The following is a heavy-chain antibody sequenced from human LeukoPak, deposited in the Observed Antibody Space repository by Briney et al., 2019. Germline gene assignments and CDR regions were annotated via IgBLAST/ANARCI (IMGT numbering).Heavy chain of an antibody. Sequence: PGGSLRLSCAASGFTFSDYYMSWIRQAPGKGLEWVANIKQDGSEKYYVDSVKGRFTISRDNAKNSLYLQMNSLRVEDTAVYYCARGWELDPWGQGTLVTVSS. J-gene: IGHJ5*02. V-gene: IGHV3-7*05. CDR2: IKQDGSEK. D-gene: IGHD1-26*01. CDR1: GFTFSDYY. CDR3: ARGWELDP.